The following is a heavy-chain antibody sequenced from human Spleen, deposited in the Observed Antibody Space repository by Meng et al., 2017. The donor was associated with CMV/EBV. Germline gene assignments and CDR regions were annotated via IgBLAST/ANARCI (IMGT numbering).Heavy chain of an antibody. J-gene: IGHJ5*02. Sequence: QVQIQQWGAGLLKPSETLSLTCAVYGGSFSGYYWSWIRQPPGKGLEWIGEINHSGSTNYNPSLKSRVTISVDTSKNQFSLKLSSVTAADTAVYYCARGQIAAGFDPWGQGTLVTVSS. CDR2: INHSGST. CDR1: GGSFSGYY. CDR3: ARGQIAAGFDP. D-gene: IGHD6-13*01. V-gene: IGHV4-34*01.